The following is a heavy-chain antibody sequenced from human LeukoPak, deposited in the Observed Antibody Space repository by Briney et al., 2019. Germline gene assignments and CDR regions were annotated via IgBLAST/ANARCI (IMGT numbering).Heavy chain of an antibody. D-gene: IGHD6-13*01. Sequence: GGSLRLSCAASGFTFSSYSMNWVGQAPGKGLEWVSYISSSSSTIYYADSVKGRFTISRDNAKNSLYLQMNSLRAEDTAVYYCAAGSSWWGGPKNWGQGTLVTVSS. CDR2: ISSSSSTI. V-gene: IGHV3-48*01. J-gene: IGHJ4*02. CDR3: AAGSSWWGGPKN. CDR1: GFTFSSYS.